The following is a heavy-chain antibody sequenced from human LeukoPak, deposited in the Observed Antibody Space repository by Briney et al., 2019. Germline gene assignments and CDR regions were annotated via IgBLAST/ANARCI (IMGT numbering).Heavy chain of an antibody. CDR2: VHLDGRT. CDR3: AREGGFYRPLDY. CDR1: GGSVSSTNW. Sequence: SETLSLTCGVSGGSVSSTNWWAWIRQPPGKGLEWIGEVHLDGRTNFNPSLKSRLTMSVDLSENHVSLKLTSVTAADTAVYYCAREGGFYRPLDYSGQGTLVTVSS. J-gene: IGHJ4*02. D-gene: IGHD6-25*01. V-gene: IGHV4-4*02.